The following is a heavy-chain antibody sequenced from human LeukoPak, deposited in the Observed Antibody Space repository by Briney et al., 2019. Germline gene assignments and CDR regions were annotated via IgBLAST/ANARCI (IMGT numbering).Heavy chain of an antibody. Sequence: SETLSLTCTVSGGSMSSYYWSWIRQPPGKGLEWIGSVFYTGSTYHNPSLNSRVTISVDTSKNQFSLKLTSVTAADTAVYYCARLRTDYDLTSFDYWGQGTLVTVSS. V-gene: IGHV4-59*05. CDR3: ARLRTDYDLTSFDY. CDR1: GGSMSSYY. J-gene: IGHJ4*02. D-gene: IGHD3-22*01. CDR2: VFYTGST.